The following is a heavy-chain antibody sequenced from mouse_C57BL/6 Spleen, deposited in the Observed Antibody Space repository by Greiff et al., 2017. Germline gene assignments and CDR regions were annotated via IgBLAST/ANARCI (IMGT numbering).Heavy chain of an antibody. CDR3: ERMDYIAMDY. Sequence: QVQLQQSGPELVKPGASVKISCKASGYAFSSSWMNWVKQRPGKGLEWIGRIYPGDGDTNYNGKFKGKATLTADKTSSTAYMQLSSLTSEEAAVYFCERMDYIAMDYWGQGTSVTVSS. J-gene: IGHJ4*01. CDR1: GYAFSSSW. CDR2: IYPGDGDT. V-gene: IGHV1-82*01. D-gene: IGHD2-12*01.